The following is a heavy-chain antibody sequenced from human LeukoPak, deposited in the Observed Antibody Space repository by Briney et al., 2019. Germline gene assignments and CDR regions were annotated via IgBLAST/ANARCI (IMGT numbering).Heavy chain of an antibody. V-gene: IGHV4-61*02. CDR3: ARRGDV. Sequence: SETLSLTCTVSGGSISSGDYYWNWIRQPAGKGLEWIGRVYASGSTNYNPSLKSRVTISVDTSKNQFSLNLTSVTAADTAVYYCARRGDVWGQGAMVTVSS. J-gene: IGHJ3*01. D-gene: IGHD3-10*01. CDR1: GGSISSGDYY. CDR2: VYASGST.